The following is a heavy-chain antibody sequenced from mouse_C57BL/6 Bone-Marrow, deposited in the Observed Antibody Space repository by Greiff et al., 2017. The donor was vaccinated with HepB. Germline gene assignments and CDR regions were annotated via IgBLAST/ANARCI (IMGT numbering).Heavy chain of an antibody. V-gene: IGHV1-50*01. CDR3: AIYYDYVWFAY. Sequence: QVQLQQPGAELVKPGASVKLSCKASGYTFTSYWMQWVKQRPGQGLEWIGEIDPSDSYTNYNQKFKGKATLTVDTSSSTAYMQLSSLTSEASAVYYCAIYYDYVWFAYWGPGTLVTVSA. CDR1: GYTFTSYW. D-gene: IGHD2-4*01. J-gene: IGHJ3*01. CDR2: IDPSDSYT.